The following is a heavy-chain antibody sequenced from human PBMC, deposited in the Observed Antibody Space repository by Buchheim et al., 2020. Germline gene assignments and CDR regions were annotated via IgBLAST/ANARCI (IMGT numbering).Heavy chain of an antibody. CDR2: INPNSGNT. Sequence: QVQLVQSGAEVKKPGASVKVSCKASGYTFSNYDINWVRQATGQGLEWMGWINPNSGNTGYAQKFQGRVTMTRDTSISTAYMELSSLRSEDTAVYYCARVGPLAVAEYYYYGMDVWGQGTT. CDR1: GYTFSNYD. V-gene: IGHV1-8*01. D-gene: IGHD6-19*01. CDR3: ARVGPLAVAEYYYYGMDV. J-gene: IGHJ6*02.